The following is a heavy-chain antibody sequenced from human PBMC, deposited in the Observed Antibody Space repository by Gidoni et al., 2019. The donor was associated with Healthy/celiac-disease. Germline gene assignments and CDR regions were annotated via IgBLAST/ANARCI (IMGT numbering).Heavy chain of an antibody. V-gene: IGHV4-39*01. D-gene: IGHD6-13*01. Sequence: QLQLQESGPGLVKPSETLSLTCTVSGGSISSSSYYWGWIRQPPGKGLEWIGSIYYSGSTYYNPSLKSRVTISVDTSKNQFSLKLSSVTAADTAVYYCARHDSSSWDTDFDLWGRGTLVTVSS. CDR1: GGSISSSSYY. CDR3: ARHDSSSWDTDFDL. CDR2: IYYSGST. J-gene: IGHJ2*01.